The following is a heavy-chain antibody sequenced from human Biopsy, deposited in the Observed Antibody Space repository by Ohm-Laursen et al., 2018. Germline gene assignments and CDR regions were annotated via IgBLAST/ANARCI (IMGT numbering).Heavy chain of an antibody. CDR1: GDSISSYY. CDR2: VYYTGST. V-gene: IGHV4-59*01. J-gene: IGHJ2*01. Sequence: TLSLTCTVSGDSISSYYWSWIRQPPGKGLQWIGYVYYTGSTDYNPSLQSRVTISVDTSKNHFSLRLRSVTPADTAIYYCARDRGYYSDRTVPEYFDLWGRGTLVTVSS. D-gene: IGHD3-22*01. CDR3: ARDRGYYSDRTVPEYFDL.